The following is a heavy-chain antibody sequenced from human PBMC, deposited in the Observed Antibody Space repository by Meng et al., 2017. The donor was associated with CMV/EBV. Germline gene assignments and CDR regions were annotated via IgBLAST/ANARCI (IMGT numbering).Heavy chain of an antibody. CDR3: AKVGSTSAYHYYGMDV. Sequence: GGSLRLSCAASGFTFSSYAMSWVRQAPGKGLEWVSAISGSGGSTYYADSVKGRFTISRDNSKNTLYLQMNSLRAEDTAVYYCAKVGSTSAYHYYGMDVWGQGTTVTVSS. CDR2: ISGSGGST. V-gene: IGHV3-23*01. D-gene: IGHD2-2*01. J-gene: IGHJ6*02. CDR1: GFTFSSYA.